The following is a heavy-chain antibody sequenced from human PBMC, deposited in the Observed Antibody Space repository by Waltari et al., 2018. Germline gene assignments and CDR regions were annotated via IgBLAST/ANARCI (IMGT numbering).Heavy chain of an antibody. Sequence: QLQLQESGPGLVKPSETLSLTCTVSGGSISSSSYYWGWIRQPPGKGLEWIGSIYYSGSTYYNPSLKSRVTISVDTSKNQFSLKLSSVTAADTAVYYSASSAQRYGEVGYWGQGTLVTVSS. V-gene: IGHV4-39*07. CDR2: IYYSGST. CDR3: ASSAQRYGEVGY. J-gene: IGHJ4*02. CDR1: GGSISSSSYY. D-gene: IGHD4-17*01.